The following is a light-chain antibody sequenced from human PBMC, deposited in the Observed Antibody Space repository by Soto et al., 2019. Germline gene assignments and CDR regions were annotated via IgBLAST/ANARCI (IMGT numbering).Light chain of an antibody. CDR3: NSYSGGPTLYL. V-gene: IGLV2-14*01. J-gene: IGLJ1*01. CDR2: DVS. Sequence: QSVLTQPASVSGSPGQSITISCTGTSTDVGGYNYVSWYQQHPGKAPKLLISDVSNRPSGVSFRFSGSKSGNTASLTISGLQAEDEADYYCNSYSGGPTLYLLGTGTKLTVL. CDR1: STDVGGYNY.